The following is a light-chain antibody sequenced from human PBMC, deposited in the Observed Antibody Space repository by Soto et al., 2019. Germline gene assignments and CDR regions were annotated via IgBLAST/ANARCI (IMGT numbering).Light chain of an antibody. CDR1: QSVSSN. CDR3: QQYNNWPGIT. J-gene: IGKJ5*01. V-gene: IGKV3-15*01. CDR2: GAS. Sequence: EIVMTQSPATLSVSPGERATLSCRASQSVSSNLAWYQQKPGQAPRLLIYGASTRATGIPARFSGSGSGTEFTLTISSLESEDFAVYYCQQYNNWPGITFGQVTRLEIK.